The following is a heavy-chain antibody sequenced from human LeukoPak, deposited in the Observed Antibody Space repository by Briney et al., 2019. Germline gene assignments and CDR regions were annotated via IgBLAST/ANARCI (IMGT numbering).Heavy chain of an antibody. CDR1: GGSISSLNL. J-gene: IGHJ4*02. D-gene: IGHD6-19*01. CDR3: AGLEGRYSTDWFYFFDY. Sequence: PSETLSLTCIVSGGSISSLNLWSWLRQPPGKGLEWIGEMYLGGTTNFNPSLKNRVTILIDKSKNQLSLQLTSVTAADTAVYYCAGLEGRYSTDWFYFFDYWGQGALVTVSS. V-gene: IGHV4-4*02. CDR2: MYLGGTT.